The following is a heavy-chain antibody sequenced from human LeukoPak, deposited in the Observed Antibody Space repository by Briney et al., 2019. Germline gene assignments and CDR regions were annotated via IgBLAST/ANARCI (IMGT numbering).Heavy chain of an antibody. CDR3: ARDKDLEGMDV. D-gene: IGHD3-3*01. J-gene: IGHJ6*02. V-gene: IGHV4-59*01. Sequence: SETLSLTCTVSGGSISSYYWSWIRQPPGKGLEWIGYIYYGGSTNYNPSLKSRVTISVDTSKNQFSLKLSSVTAADTAVYYCARDKDLEGMDVWGQGTTVTVSS. CDR2: IYYGGST. CDR1: GGSISSYY.